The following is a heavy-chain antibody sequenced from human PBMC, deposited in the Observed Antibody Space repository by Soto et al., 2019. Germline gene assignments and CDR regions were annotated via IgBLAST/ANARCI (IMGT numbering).Heavy chain of an antibody. V-gene: IGHV4-59*08. Sequence: QVQLQESGPGLVKPSETLSLTCTVSGGSISNYYWSWIRQPPGKGLEWIGYIYYSGSTRYNPSLQSRFTISVDTSKNQFSLKLSSVTAADTAVYYCARHGPIAAAGTVFDYWGQGTLVTVSS. CDR1: GGSISNYY. CDR2: IYYSGST. J-gene: IGHJ4*02. CDR3: ARHGPIAAAGTVFDY. D-gene: IGHD6-13*01.